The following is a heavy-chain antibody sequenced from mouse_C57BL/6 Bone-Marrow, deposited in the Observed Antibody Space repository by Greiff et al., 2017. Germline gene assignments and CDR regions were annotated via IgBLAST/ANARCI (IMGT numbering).Heavy chain of an antibody. CDR3: AREVDDY. J-gene: IGHJ2*01. CDR2: INPNNGGT. CDR1: GYTFTDYN. V-gene: IGHV1-18*01. Sequence: EVQLVESGPELVKPGASVKIPCKASGYTFTDYNMDWVKQSHGKSLEWIGDINPNNGGTIYNQKFKGKATLTVDQSSSTAYMELRSMTAEDTAVYYCAREVDDYWGQGTTLTVSS. D-gene: IGHD1-1*02.